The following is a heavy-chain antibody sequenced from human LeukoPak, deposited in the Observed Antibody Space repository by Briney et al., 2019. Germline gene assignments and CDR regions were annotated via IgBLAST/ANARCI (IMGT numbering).Heavy chain of an antibody. Sequence: SETLSLTCTVSGGSISSGSYYWSWIRQPAGKGLEWIGRIYTSGCTNYNPSLKSRVTISVDTSKDQFSLKLSSVTAADTAVYYCARDFWNWVQGTLVTVSS. D-gene: IGHD3-3*01. CDR1: GGSISSGSYY. CDR2: IYTSGCT. J-gene: IGHJ4*02. CDR3: ARDFWN. V-gene: IGHV4-61*02.